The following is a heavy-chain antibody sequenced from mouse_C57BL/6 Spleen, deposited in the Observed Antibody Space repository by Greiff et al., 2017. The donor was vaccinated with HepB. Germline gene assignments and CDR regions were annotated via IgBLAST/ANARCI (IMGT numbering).Heavy chain of an antibody. CDR3: ARSKILGSSWYFDV. CDR1: GYSFTDYN. Sequence: EVQLQQSGPELVKPGASVKISCKASGYSFTDYNMNWVKQRNGKSLEWIGVINPNYGTTSYNQKFKGKATLTVDQSSSTAYMQLNSLTSEDSAVYYCARSKILGSSWYFDVWGTGTTVTVSS. J-gene: IGHJ1*03. CDR2: INPNYGTT. D-gene: IGHD1-1*01. V-gene: IGHV1-39*01.